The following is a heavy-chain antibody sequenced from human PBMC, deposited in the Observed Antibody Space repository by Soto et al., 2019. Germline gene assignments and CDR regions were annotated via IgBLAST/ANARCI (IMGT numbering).Heavy chain of an antibody. CDR1: GGSISSYY. Sequence: SETLSLTCTVSGGSISSYYWSWIRQPPGKGLEWIGYIYYSGSTNYNPSLKSRVTISVDTSKNQFSLKLSSVTAADTAVYYCARGRRGYSYGYGHYYYYMDVWGKGTTVTVSS. CDR3: ARGRRGYSYGYGHYYYYMDV. D-gene: IGHD5-18*01. J-gene: IGHJ6*03. CDR2: IYYSGST. V-gene: IGHV4-59*12.